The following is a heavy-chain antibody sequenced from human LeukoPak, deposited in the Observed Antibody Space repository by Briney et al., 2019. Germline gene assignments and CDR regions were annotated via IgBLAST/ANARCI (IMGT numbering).Heavy chain of an antibody. CDR2: IYHSGST. V-gene: IGHV4-4*02. CDR3: ARGPEYCSSTSCSS. Sequence: KTSETLSLTCAVSGGSISRSNWWSWVRQPPGKGLEWIGEIYHSGSTNYNPSLKSRVTISVDKSKNQFSPKLSSVTAADTAVYYCARGPEYCSSTSCSSWGQGTLVTVSS. CDR1: GGSISRSNW. D-gene: IGHD2-2*01. J-gene: IGHJ5*02.